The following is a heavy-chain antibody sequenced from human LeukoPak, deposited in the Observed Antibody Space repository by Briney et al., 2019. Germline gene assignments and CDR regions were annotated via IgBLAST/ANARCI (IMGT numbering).Heavy chain of an antibody. D-gene: IGHD3/OR15-3a*01. CDR1: GFTFSGSA. Sequence: PGGSLRLSCAASGFTFSGSAMHWVRQASGKGLEWVGRIRSKANSYATAYAASVKGRFTISRDDSRNTAYLQMNSLKTDDTAVYYCASGPSKSDYWGQGTLVTVSS. CDR3: ASGPSKSDY. J-gene: IGHJ4*02. CDR2: IRSKANSYAT. V-gene: IGHV3-73*01.